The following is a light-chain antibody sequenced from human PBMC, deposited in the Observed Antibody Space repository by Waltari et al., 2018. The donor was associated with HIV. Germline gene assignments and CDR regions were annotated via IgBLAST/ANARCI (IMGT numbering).Light chain of an antibody. V-gene: IGLV1-44*01. CDR1: RSNIGSNS. J-gene: IGLJ2*01. Sequence: QSVLIQPPSASGAPGQRVTISCSGRRSNIGSNSVTWYQQLPGAAPRLLVYNNNQRPPGVPDRFSGSKSGTSASLAISGLQFEDEGDYYCAAWDDNVNGLFGGGTKLTVL. CDR3: AAWDDNVNGL. CDR2: NNN.